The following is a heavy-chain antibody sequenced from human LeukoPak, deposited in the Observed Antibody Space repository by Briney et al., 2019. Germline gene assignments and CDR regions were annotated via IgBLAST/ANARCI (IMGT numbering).Heavy chain of an antibody. V-gene: IGHV3-30*02. CDR3: AKEGTASKPSDLDY. Sequence: GGSLRPSCAASGFIFSDYGMHWVRQAPGKGLQWVAFIRYDGSNKYYLDSVKGRFTISRDSSKNTLYLQMNSLRAEDTAVYYCAKEGTASKPSDLDYWGQGTLVTVSS. D-gene: IGHD1/OR15-1a*01. J-gene: IGHJ4*02. CDR1: GFIFSDYG. CDR2: IRYDGSNK.